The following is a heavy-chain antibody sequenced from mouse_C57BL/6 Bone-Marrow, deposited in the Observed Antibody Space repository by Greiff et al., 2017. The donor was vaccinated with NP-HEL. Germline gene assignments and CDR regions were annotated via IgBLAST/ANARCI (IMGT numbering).Heavy chain of an antibody. D-gene: IGHD1-1*01. CDR2: IDPSDSYT. Sequence: QVQLQQPGAELVMPGASVKLSCKASGYTFTSYWMHWVKQRPGQGLEWIGVIDPSDSYTNYNQKFKGKATLTVDTSSSTAYMQLSSLTSEDSAVYYCARALRSFWYFDVWDTGTTVTVSS. CDR1: GYTFTSYW. CDR3: ARALRSFWYFDV. J-gene: IGHJ1*03. V-gene: IGHV1-59*01.